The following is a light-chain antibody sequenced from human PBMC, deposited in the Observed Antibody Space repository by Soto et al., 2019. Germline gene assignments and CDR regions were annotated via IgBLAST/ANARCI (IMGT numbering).Light chain of an antibody. V-gene: IGKV1-39*01. CDR3: QQSYSTFET. CDR2: AAS. Sequence: DIQMTQSLASLSASVGDRVTITCRASQSISSYLNWYQQKPGKAPKLLIYAASSLQSGVPSRFSGSGSGTDFTLTISSLQPEDFATYYCQQSYSTFETFGQGTKVEIK. CDR1: QSISSY. J-gene: IGKJ1*01.